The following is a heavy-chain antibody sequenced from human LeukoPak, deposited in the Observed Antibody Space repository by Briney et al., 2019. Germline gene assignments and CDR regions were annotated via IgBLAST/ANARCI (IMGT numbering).Heavy chain of an antibody. Sequence: GESLKISCKGSGYSFTSYWIGWVRQMPGKGLEWMGIIYPGDSDTRYSPSFQGQVTISADKSISTAYLQWSSLKASDTAMYYCATAILRICSSTSCYKRDDAFDIWGQGTMVTVSS. D-gene: IGHD2-2*02. J-gene: IGHJ3*02. V-gene: IGHV5-51*01. CDR2: IYPGDSDT. CDR3: ATAILRICSSTSCYKRDDAFDI. CDR1: GYSFTSYW.